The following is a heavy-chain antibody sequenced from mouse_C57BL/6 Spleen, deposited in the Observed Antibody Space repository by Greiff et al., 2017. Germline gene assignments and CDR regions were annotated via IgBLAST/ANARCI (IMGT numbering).Heavy chain of an antibody. V-gene: IGHV1-59*01. CDR2: IDPSDSST. D-gene: IGHD3-2*02. J-gene: IGHJ2*01. Sequence: QVQLKQPGAELVRPGTSVKLSCKASGYTFTSYWMHWVKQRPGQGLEWIGVIDPSDSSTNYNQKFKGKATLTVDTSSSTAYMQLSGLTSEDSAVYYCAREGPPTAQATPFDYWGQGTTLTVSS. CDR1: GYTFTSYW. CDR3: AREGPPTAQATPFDY.